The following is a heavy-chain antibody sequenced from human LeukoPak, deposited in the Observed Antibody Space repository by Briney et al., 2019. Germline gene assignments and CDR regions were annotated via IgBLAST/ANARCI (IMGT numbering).Heavy chain of an antibody. CDR1: GYTFTSYG. Sequence: ASVKVSCKASGYTFTSYGISWVRQAPGQGLEWMGWISAYNVNTNYAQKLQGRVTMTTDTSTNTAYMELRSLRSDDTAVYYCARGGPGDYYYYGMDVWGQGTTVTVSS. J-gene: IGHJ6*02. CDR3: ARGGPGDYYYYGMDV. CDR2: ISAYNVNT. V-gene: IGHV1-18*01. D-gene: IGHD1-14*01.